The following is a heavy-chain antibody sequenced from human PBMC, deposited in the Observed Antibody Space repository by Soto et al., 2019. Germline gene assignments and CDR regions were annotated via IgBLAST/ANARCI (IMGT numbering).Heavy chain of an antibody. V-gene: IGHV4-59*01. J-gene: IGHJ4*02. CDR3: ASTAHSSGWYSGGFDY. CDR1: GGSISSNY. D-gene: IGHD6-19*01. CDR2: IYYSGST. Sequence: SETLSLTCTVSGGSISSNYWSWIRQPPGKGLEWIGYIYYSGSTNYNPSLKSRVTISVDTSKNQFSLKLSSVTAADTAVYYCASTAHSSGWYSGGFDYWGQGTLVTVS.